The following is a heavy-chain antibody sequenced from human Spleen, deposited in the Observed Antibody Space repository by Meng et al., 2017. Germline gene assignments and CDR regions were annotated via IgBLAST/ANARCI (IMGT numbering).Heavy chain of an antibody. CDR3: AKRSGWHYFDY. CDR1: GFTFSSYA. D-gene: IGHD6-19*01. CDR2: ISGSGGST. Sequence: GESLKISCAASGFTFSSYAMSWVRQAPGKGLEWVSAISGSGGSTYYADSVKGRFTISRDNSKNTLYLQMNSLRAEDTAVYYCAKRSGWHYFDYWGQGTLVTVSS. J-gene: IGHJ4*02. V-gene: IGHV3-23*01.